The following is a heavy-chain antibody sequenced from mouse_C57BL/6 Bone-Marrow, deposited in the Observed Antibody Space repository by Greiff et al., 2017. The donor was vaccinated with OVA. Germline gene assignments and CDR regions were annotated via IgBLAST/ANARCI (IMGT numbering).Heavy chain of an antibody. CDR3: AGWGTTVVGNDWYFEV. J-gene: IGHJ1*03. D-gene: IGHD1-1*01. V-gene: IGHV1-81*01. CDR2: IDPRSGNT. CDR1: GYTFTSYG. Sequence: QVQLQQSGAELARPGASVKLSCKASGYTFTSYGISWVKQRPGQGLEWIGEIDPRSGNTYYNEKFKGKATLTADKSSSTAYMELRSLTSEDSAVCFCAGWGTTVVGNDWYFEVWGTGTTVTVSS.